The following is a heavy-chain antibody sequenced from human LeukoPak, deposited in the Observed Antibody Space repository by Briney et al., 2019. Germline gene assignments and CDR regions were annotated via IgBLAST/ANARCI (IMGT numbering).Heavy chain of an antibody. CDR2: ISDSGTFA. Sequence: PGGSLRLSCAASGLTISGTYMSWIRQAPGKGLEWVSYISDSGTFAEYTDSVKGRFTISKDNAKNALYLQMNSLRGEDTAVYYCVRAIGRGPGGHFDYWGQGTLVTVSS. CDR3: VRAIGRGPGGHFDY. D-gene: IGHD3-10*01. V-gene: IGHV3-11*05. CDR1: GLTISGTY. J-gene: IGHJ4*02.